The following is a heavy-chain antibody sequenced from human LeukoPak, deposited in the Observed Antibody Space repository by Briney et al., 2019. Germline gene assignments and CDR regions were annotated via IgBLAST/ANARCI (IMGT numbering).Heavy chain of an antibody. D-gene: IGHD5-24*01. V-gene: IGHV4-30-4*01. J-gene: IGHJ4*02. CDR2: IFYSGST. Sequence: SQTLSLTCTVSGGSIISADHYWRWIRQPPGKGLEWIGYIFYSGSTYYNPSLKSRLTISVDTSKNQFSLKLSSVTAADTAVYYCARGARAGYNLEPFDYWGQGTLVTVSS. CDR1: GGSIISADHY. CDR3: ARGARAGYNLEPFDY.